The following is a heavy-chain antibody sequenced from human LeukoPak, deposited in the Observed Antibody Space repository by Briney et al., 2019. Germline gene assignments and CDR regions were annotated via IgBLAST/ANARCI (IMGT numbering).Heavy chain of an antibody. CDR1: GFTFSSYG. Sequence: PGGSLRLSCAASGFTFSSYGMHWVRQAPGKRLEWVTFIQYDGSNKYYADSVKGRFTISRDNSKNTVYLQMNSLRTEDTAVYYCARSLTMVRAYDYWGQGTLVTVSS. D-gene: IGHD3-10*01. CDR2: IQYDGSNK. CDR3: ARSLTMVRAYDY. J-gene: IGHJ4*02. V-gene: IGHV3-30*02.